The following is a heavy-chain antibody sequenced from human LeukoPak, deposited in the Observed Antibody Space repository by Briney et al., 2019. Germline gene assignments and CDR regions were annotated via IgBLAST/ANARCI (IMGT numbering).Heavy chain of an antibody. CDR2: ILTSDGNP. D-gene: IGHD6-19*01. V-gene: IGHV3-23*01. Sequence: GGSLRLSCAASGFTFSTYAMNWVRQAPGKGLEWISSILTSDGNPYFADSVKGRFTISRDNSKNTVDLQMNSLRAEDTAVYYCARTSGWYPYFDYWGQGTLVTVSS. J-gene: IGHJ4*02. CDR3: ARTSGWYPYFDY. CDR1: GFTFSTYA.